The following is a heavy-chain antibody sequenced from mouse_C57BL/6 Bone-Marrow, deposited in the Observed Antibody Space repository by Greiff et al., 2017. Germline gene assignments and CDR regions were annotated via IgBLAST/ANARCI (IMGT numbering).Heavy chain of an antibody. CDR2: IYPGSGST. D-gene: IGHD1-1*01. CDR1: GYTFTSYW. J-gene: IGHJ4*01. CDR3: ATTVVGAMDY. V-gene: IGHV1-55*01. Sequence: LQPGAELVKPGASVKMSCKASGYTFTSYWITWVKQRPGQGLEWIGDIYPGSGSTNYNEKFKSKATLTVDTSSSTAYMQLSSLTSEDSAVYYCATTVVGAMDYWGQGTSVTVSS.